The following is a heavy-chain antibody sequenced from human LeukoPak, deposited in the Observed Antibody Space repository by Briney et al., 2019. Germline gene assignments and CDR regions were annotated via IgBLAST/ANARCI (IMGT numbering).Heavy chain of an antibody. J-gene: IGHJ3*02. V-gene: IGHV3-23*01. CDR3: AKAIARHRDLDAFDI. CDR1: GFAFSTSG. CDR2: TSETGGAR. D-gene: IGHD2-21*01. Sequence: GGSLRLSCVASGFAFSTSGMSWFRQAPGRGPEWVSGTSETGGARYYADSVRGRFTISKDNSKNTLFLQMDNLRAEDTALYYCAKAIARHRDLDAFDIWGQGTLVSVSS.